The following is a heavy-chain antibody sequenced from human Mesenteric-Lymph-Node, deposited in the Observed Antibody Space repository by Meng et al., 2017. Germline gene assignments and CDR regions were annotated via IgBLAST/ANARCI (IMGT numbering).Heavy chain of an antibody. J-gene: IGHJ5*02. V-gene: IGHV1-18*01. D-gene: IGHD1-26*01. CDR1: GPTFTNYG. CDR3: ARVEVGITSGDP. CDR2: INAYNGDT. Sequence: QGQLVQAGGEVKKPGASVKVSCKASGPTFTNYGITWVRQAPGPGREWMGWINAYNGDTNYAQTRQGRVTMTTDTSTSTAYMELRSLRSDDTAVYYCARVEVGITSGDPWGQGTLVTVSS.